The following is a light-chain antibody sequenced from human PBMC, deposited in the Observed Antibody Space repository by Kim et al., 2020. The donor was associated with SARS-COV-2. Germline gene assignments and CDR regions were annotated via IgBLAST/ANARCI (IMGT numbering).Light chain of an antibody. Sequence: DIQMTQSPSSLSASVGDRVTITCRSSQAISTYLAWYQQKPGKVPVLLISAASILQSGVPTRFSGSGSGTDFTLTITNLQPEDVATYYCQKCDSAPLTFGQGTRLEIK. CDR2: AAS. CDR3: QKCDSAPLT. CDR1: QAISTY. V-gene: IGKV1-27*01. J-gene: IGKJ5*01.